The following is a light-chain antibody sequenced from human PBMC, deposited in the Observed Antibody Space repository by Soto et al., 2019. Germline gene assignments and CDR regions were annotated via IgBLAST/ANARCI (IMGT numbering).Light chain of an antibody. J-gene: IGLJ1*01. V-gene: IGLV2-11*01. CDR1: SSDVGGYNY. Sequence: QSALTQPRSVSGSPGQSVTISCTGTSSDVGGYNYVSWYQQHPGKAPKLMIYDVSKRPSGVPDRFSGSKSGNTASLTISGLQAEDEAGYYCCSYAGSYTFGVFGTGTKLTVL. CDR3: CSYAGSYTFGV. CDR2: DVS.